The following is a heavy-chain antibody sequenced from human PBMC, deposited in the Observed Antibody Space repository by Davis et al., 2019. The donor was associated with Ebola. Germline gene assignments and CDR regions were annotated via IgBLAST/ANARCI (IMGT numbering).Heavy chain of an antibody. D-gene: IGHD5-18*01. CDR2: ISWIGGSI. CDR1: GFNFVDYA. CDR3: AKEDTALNVGGMDV. J-gene: IGHJ6*02. V-gene: IGHV3-9*01. Sequence: SLKISCTASGFNFVDYAMHWFRHAPGKGLEWVSSISWIGGSINYADSVKGRFTISRDNAKNSLYLQMNSLRAEDTALYYCAKEDTALNVGGMDVWGQGTTVTVSS.